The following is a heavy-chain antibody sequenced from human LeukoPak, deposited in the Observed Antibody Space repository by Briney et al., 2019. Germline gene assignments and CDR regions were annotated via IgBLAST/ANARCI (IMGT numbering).Heavy chain of an antibody. CDR1: GYTFTSYG. J-gene: IGHJ5*02. D-gene: IGHD3-3*01. V-gene: IGHV1-18*01. CDR2: ISAYNGNT. CDR3: ARVRFTIFGVVSGRNWFDP. Sequence: ASVKVSCKASGYTFTSYGISWVRQAPGQGLEWMGWISAYNGNTNYARRLQGRVTMTTDTSTSTAYMELRSLRSDDTAVYYCARVRFTIFGVVSGRNWFDPWGQGTLVTVSS.